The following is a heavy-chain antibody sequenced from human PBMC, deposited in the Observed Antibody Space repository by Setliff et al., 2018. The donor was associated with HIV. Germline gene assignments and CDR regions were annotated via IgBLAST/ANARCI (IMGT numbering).Heavy chain of an antibody. CDR2: VDPEDGET. V-gene: IGHV1-24*01. J-gene: IGHJ4*02. D-gene: IGHD3-22*01. Sequence: GPPVKVSCKVSGYPLSELSIHWVRQAPGKGLEWMGRVDPEDGETTYAEKFQGRITITADTSTDTAYLELSSLRSEDSAFYYCTTPLDSSGYFGSDYFDYWGQGALVTVSS. CDR3: TTPLDSSGYFGSDYFDY. CDR1: GYPLSELS.